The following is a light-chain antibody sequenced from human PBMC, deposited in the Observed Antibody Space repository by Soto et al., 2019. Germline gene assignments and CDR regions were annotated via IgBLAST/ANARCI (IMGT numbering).Light chain of an antibody. CDR2: DAS. V-gene: IGKV1-5*01. CDR3: QQYNSYSLTWT. CDR1: QRISSW. Sequence: DIQMTQSPSSLSASVVDRVTITFLASQRISSWLAWYQQKPGKAPKLLIYDASSLESGVPSRFSGSGSGTEFTLTISSLQPDDFATYYCQQYNSYSLTWTFGQGTKVDIK. J-gene: IGKJ1*01.